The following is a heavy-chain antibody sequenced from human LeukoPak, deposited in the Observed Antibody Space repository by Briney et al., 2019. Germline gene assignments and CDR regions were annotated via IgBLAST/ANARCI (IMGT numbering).Heavy chain of an antibody. Sequence: GGSLRLSCAASGFTFSSYAMSWVRQAPGKGLEWVSAISGSGGSTYYADSVKGRFTISRDNSKNTLYLQMNSLRAEDTAVYYCAKERGSGVHQSLYNDYWGQGTLVTVSS. J-gene: IGHJ4*02. CDR3: AKERGSGVHQSLYNDY. V-gene: IGHV3-23*01. D-gene: IGHD6-19*01. CDR2: ISGSGGST. CDR1: GFTFSSYA.